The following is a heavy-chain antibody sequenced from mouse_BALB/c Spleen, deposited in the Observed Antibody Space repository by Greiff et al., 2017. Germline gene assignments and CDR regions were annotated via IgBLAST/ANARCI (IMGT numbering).Heavy chain of an antibody. CDR1: GYTFTSYW. CDR3: ARYDYDGFAY. CDR2: INPSNGRT. J-gene: IGHJ3*01. Sequence: QVHVKQPGAELVKPGASVKLSCKASGYTFTSYWMHWVKQRPGQGLEWIGEINPSNGRTNYNEKFKSKATLTVDKSSSTAYMQLSSLTSEDSAVYYCARYDYDGFAYWGQGTLVTVSA. V-gene: IGHV1S81*02. D-gene: IGHD2-4*01.